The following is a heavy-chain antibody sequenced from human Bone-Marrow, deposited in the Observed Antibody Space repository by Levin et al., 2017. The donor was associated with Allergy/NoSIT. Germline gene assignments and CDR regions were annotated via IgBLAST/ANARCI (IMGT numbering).Heavy chain of an antibody. CDR1: GGTFAKYA. D-gene: IGHD2-15*01. V-gene: IGHV1-69*06. Sequence: ASVKVSCQSSGGTFAKYAFNWVRQAPGQGLEWMGGIIPLFGTPKYAQKFQGRLTITADKFGSAAYMELTSLTSADTAVYYCTRGGRRDCSGDSCYSMAEWFDPWGQGSRVTVSS. J-gene: IGHJ5*02. CDR3: TRGGRRDCSGDSCYSMAEWFDP. CDR2: IIPLFGTP.